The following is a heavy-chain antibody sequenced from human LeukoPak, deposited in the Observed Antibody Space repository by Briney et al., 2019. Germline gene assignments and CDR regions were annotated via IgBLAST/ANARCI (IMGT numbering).Heavy chain of an antibody. V-gene: IGHV3-66*01. CDR3: ARGTINYYYYGMDV. CDR2: IYSGGGT. J-gene: IGHJ6*02. Sequence: GGSLRLSCAASGFTVSSNYMGWVRQAPGKGLEWVSVIYSGGGTYYADSVKGRFTISRDNSKNTLYLQMNSLRAEDTAVYYCARGTINYYYYGMDVWGQGTTVTVSS. D-gene: IGHD2-2*01. CDR1: GFTVSSNY.